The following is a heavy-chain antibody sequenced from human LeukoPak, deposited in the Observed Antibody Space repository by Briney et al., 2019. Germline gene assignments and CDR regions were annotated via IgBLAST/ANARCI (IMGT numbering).Heavy chain of an antibody. CDR1: GFTFSSYG. CDR3: AKNRRIFGRTLQRHYMDV. Sequence: GGSLRLSCVVSGFTFSSYGMHWVRQAPGKGLEWVAFMTYDGSKRPYADSVKGRFTISRDNSKNTLYLQMDGLRPEDTAVYYCAKNRRIFGRTLQRHYMDVWGRGTTVAVSS. CDR2: MTYDGSKR. V-gene: IGHV3-30*02. D-gene: IGHD3-3*01. J-gene: IGHJ6*03.